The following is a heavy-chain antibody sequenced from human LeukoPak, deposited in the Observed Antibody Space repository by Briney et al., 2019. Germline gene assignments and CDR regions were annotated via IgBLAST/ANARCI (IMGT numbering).Heavy chain of an antibody. CDR3: ARGPITMVRGVIKNDAFDI. D-gene: IGHD3-10*01. V-gene: IGHV3-30-3*01. Sequence: GGSLRLSCAASGFTFSSYAMHWVRQAPGKGLEWVAVISYDGSNKYYADSVKGRFTISRDNSKNTLYLQMNSLRAEDTAVYYCARGPITMVRGVIKNDAFDIWGQGTMVTVSS. CDR1: GFTFSSYA. J-gene: IGHJ3*02. CDR2: ISYDGSNK.